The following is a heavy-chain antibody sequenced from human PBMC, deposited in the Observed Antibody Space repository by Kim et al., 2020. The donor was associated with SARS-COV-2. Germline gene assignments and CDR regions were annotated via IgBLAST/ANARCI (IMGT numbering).Heavy chain of an antibody. J-gene: IGHJ4*02. V-gene: IGHV4-34*01. Sequence: SETLSLTCAVYGGSFSGYYWSWIRQPPGKGLEWIGEINHSGSTNYNPALKSRVTISVDTSKKQFSLKLSPVTAADTAVYYCARGPGSSSGYWGQGTLVTVSS. CDR1: GGSFSGYY. CDR3: ARGPGSSSGY. CDR2: INHSGST. D-gene: IGHD6-6*01.